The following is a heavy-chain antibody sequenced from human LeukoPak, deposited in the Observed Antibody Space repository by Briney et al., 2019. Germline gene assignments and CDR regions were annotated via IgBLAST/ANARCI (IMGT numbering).Heavy chain of an antibody. CDR2: IYSGGST. CDR1: GFTVSSNY. Sequence: SGGSLRLSCAASGFTVSSNYMSWVRQAPGKGLEWVSVIYSGGSTYYADSVKGRFTISRDNSKNTLYLQMNSLRAEDTAVYYCARERYCYGSGTYGMDVWGQGTTVTVSS. J-gene: IGHJ6*02. V-gene: IGHV3-66*01. D-gene: IGHD3-10*01. CDR3: ARERYCYGSGTYGMDV.